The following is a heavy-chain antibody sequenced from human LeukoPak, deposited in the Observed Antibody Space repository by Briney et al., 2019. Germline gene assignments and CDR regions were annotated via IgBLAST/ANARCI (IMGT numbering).Heavy chain of an antibody. J-gene: IGHJ4*02. CDR3: ARSTRSYSGYDFPVY. CDR1: GGTFSSYA. D-gene: IGHD5-12*01. Sequence: SVMVSCKASGGTFSSYAISWVRQAPGQGLEWMGGIIPIFGTANYAQKFQGRVTITTDESTSTAYMELSSLRSEDTAVYYCARSTRSYSGYDFPVYWGQGTLVTVSS. CDR2: IIPIFGTA. V-gene: IGHV1-69*05.